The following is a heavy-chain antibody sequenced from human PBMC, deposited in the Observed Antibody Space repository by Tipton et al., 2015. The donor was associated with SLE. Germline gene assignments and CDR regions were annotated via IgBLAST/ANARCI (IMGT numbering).Heavy chain of an antibody. CDR3: ARGGRFLEWLTY. Sequence: TLSLTCTVSGGSISSGDYYWSWIRQPPGKGLEWIGYIYYSGITHYNPSLKSRVTISVDTSKNQFSLKLSSVTAADTAVYYCARGGRFLEWLTYWGQGTLVTVSS. J-gene: IGHJ4*02. CDR2: IYYSGIT. CDR1: GGSISSGDYY. V-gene: IGHV4-30-4*01. D-gene: IGHD3-3*01.